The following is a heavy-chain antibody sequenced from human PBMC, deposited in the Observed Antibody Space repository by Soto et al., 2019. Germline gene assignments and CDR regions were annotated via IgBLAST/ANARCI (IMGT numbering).Heavy chain of an antibody. Sequence: QVQLQESGPGLVKPSETLSLTCTVSGGSISSYYWSWIRQPPGKGLEWIGYIYYSGSTNYNPSLKSXXPXSXGTSKNQFSLKLSSVTAADTAVYYCARLVDTNWFDPWGQGTLVTVSS. D-gene: IGHD5-18*01. CDR1: GGSISSYY. V-gene: IGHV4-59*08. CDR2: IYYSGST. CDR3: ARLVDTNWFDP. J-gene: IGHJ5*02.